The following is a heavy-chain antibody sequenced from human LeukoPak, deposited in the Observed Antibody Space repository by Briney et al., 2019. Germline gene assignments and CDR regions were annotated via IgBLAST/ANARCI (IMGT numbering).Heavy chain of an antibody. V-gene: IGHV4-4*07. CDR1: GGSISDYY. J-gene: IGHJ4*02. CDR3: AREITTSGGNSRALDY. Sequence: PSETLSLTCTVSGGSISDYYWSWIRQPAGKGLEWIGRINTSGSTNCNPSLKSRATMSVDTSKNQFSLKLTSVTAADTAVYYCAREITTSGGNSRALDYWGQGTLVTVSS. CDR2: INTSGST. D-gene: IGHD4-23*01.